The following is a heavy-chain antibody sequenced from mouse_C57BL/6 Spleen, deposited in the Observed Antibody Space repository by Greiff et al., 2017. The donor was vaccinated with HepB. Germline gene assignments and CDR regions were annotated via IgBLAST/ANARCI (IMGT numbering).Heavy chain of an antibody. V-gene: IGHV1-9*01. D-gene: IGHD2-1*01. CDR2: ILPGSGGT. CDR1: GYTFTGYW. Sequence: QVQLQQSGAELMKPGASVKLSCKATGYTFTGYWIEWVKQRPGHGLEWIGEILPGSGGTNYNEKFKGKATFTADTSSNTAYMQLSSLTTEDSAIYYCARRQNYGNSPWFAYWGQGTLVTVSA. J-gene: IGHJ3*01. CDR3: ARRQNYGNSPWFAY.